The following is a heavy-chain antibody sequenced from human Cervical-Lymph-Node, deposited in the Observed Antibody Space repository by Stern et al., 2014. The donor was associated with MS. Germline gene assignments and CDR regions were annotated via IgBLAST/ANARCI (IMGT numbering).Heavy chain of an antibody. CDR2: IAPLGGPP. J-gene: IGHJ4*02. CDR1: GCTFNSHV. D-gene: IGHD5-12*01. CDR3: ANRDMGYTYGRHDY. Sequence: VQLVESGAEVKQPGSSVKVSCKASGCTFNSHVIRWVRQARGQGLEWMGGIAPLGGPPDYARTFKGRVTISADKSTSTLPMLQSSLKREDTGIYYCANRDMGYTYGRHDYWGQGTLVTVS. V-gene: IGHV1-69*06.